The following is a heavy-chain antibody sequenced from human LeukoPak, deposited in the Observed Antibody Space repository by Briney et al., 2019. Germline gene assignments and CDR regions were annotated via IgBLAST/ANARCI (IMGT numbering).Heavy chain of an antibody. V-gene: IGHV4-38-2*02. J-gene: IGHJ3*02. Sequence: PSETLSLTCSVSGYSISSGYFWGWIRQPPGKGLEWIGRIYHSGSTYYDPSLKSRVTRSVDTSRNQFSLKLSSVTAADTAVYYCARHDPPPIDAFAIWGEGTMVTVSS. D-gene: IGHD3-16*01. CDR3: ARHDPPPIDAFAI. CDR1: GYSISSGYF. CDR2: IYHSGST.